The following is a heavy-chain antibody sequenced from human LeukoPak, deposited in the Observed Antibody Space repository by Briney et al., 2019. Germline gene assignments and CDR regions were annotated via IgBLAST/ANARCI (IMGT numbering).Heavy chain of an antibody. Sequence: GGSLRLSCIASGFTFGSQPMSWVRQAPGKGLEWISAIGGRDSGTYYADSVRGRFTVSRDDPKNTLYLQMNTLRAEDTAVYYCAKWGDYDILTGYYDSDYWGQGTLVTVSS. CDR3: AKWGDYDILTGYYDSDY. V-gene: IGHV3-23*01. CDR2: IGGRDSGT. J-gene: IGHJ4*02. CDR1: GFTFGSQP. D-gene: IGHD3-9*01.